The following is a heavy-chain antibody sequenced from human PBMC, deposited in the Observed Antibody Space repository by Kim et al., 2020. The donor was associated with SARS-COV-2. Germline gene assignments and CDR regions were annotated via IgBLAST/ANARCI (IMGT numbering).Heavy chain of an antibody. CDR3: ARERDSSGFDY. V-gene: IGHV3-33*01. CDR2: IWYDGSNK. D-gene: IGHD6-19*01. Sequence: GGSLRLSCAASGFTFSSYGMHWVRQAPGKGLEWVAVIWYDGSNKYYADSVKGRFTISRDNSKNTLYLQMNSLRAEDTAVYYCARERDSSGFDYWGQGTLVTVSS. CDR1: GFTFSSYG. J-gene: IGHJ4*02.